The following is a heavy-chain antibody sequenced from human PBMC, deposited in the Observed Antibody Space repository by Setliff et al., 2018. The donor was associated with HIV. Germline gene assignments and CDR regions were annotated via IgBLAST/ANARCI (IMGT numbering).Heavy chain of an antibody. CDR3: VKAAAGLDI. CDR1: GFTLSDYY. CDR2: TRNKANGYIT. Sequence: GASLKISCAVSGFTLSDYYMDWVRQAPGKGLEWVGRTRNKANGYITEYGASVQGRFTISRDNSKDSLSLQMNNLKAEDTAVYYCVKAAAGLDIWSQGIRVTVSS. J-gene: IGHJ4*02. V-gene: IGHV3-72*01.